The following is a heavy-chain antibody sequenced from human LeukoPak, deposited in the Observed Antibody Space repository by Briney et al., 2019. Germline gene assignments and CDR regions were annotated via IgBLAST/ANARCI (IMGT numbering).Heavy chain of an antibody. D-gene: IGHD5-12*01. CDR1: GGSISSGHYY. Sequence: SETLSLTCTVSGGSISSGHYYWSWIRQPAGKGLEWIGRIYTSGSTTYSPSLKSRVTISLDTSKNQFSLKLSSVTAADTAVYYCARGLTYDSHHAFDIWGQGTMVTVSS. CDR2: IYTSGST. V-gene: IGHV4-61*02. J-gene: IGHJ3*02. CDR3: ARGLTYDSHHAFDI.